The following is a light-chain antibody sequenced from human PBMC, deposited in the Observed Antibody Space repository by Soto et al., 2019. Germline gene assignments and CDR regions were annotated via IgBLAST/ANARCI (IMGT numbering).Light chain of an antibody. CDR3: QQYNDWCT. CDR2: GAS. J-gene: IGKJ2*02. V-gene: IGKV3-15*01. CDR1: QAVGDK. Sequence: ETVMTQSPATLSVSPGEGVTLSCRASQAVGDKLAWYQQKPGQAPRLLIHGASTTATDIPDRFSGSRYGTHFTLSISSLQPEDSAVYYCQQYNDWCTFGQGTKLEIK.